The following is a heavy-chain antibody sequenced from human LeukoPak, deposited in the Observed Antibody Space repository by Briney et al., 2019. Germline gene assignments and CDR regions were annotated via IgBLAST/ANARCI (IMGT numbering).Heavy chain of an antibody. Sequence: ASLRVSSKASGYTFTKAYIHWGPQAPGQVLEWMGLINPNGGNTNYTQNFQGRVTLTRDTSTSTVYMELSSLSTEDTAIYYCARIRDGYNDAYDIWGQGTVVTAPS. D-gene: IGHD5-24*01. V-gene: IGHV1-46*01. CDR1: GYTFTKAY. CDR3: ARIRDGYNDAYDI. CDR2: INPNGGNT. J-gene: IGHJ3*02.